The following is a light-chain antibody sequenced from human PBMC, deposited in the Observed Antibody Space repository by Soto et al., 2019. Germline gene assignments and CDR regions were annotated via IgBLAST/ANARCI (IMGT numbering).Light chain of an antibody. J-gene: IGKJ2*01. Sequence: DIPMTQSPSTLSSSVGDRVTITCRASQSINGWLAWYQQTPGQAPNLLIYKASSLQSGVPSRFSGSGYGTQFTLTITSLQSDDSAMYYCQQYHTYPVTFGQGTKVEIK. CDR2: KAS. CDR3: QQYHTYPVT. CDR1: QSINGW. V-gene: IGKV1-5*03.